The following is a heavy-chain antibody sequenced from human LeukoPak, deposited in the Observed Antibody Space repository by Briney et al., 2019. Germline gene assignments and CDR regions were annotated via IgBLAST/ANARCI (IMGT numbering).Heavy chain of an antibody. CDR2: ISYDGSNK. V-gene: IGHV3-30-3*01. J-gene: IGHJ1*01. CDR1: GFTFSSYA. CDR3: ARVSLELVPGGYFQH. D-gene: IGHD3-16*02. Sequence: GRSLRLSCAASGFTFSSYAMHWVRQAPGKGLEWVAVISYDGSNKYYADSVKGRFTISRDNSKNTLYLQMNSLRAEDTAVYYCARVSLELVPGGYFQHWGQGTLVTVSS.